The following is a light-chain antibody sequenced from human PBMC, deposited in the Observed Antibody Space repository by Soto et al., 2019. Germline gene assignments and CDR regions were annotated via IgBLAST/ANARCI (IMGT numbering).Light chain of an antibody. CDR1: QSVNRNS. J-gene: IGKJ1*01. CDR2: AAS. Sequence: EIVLTQSPGTLSLSPGERATLSCRASQSVNRNSLAWYQQKPGEAPRLLIHAASSRVGGIPDKYSGSGSGTDFTLTISRLEPEDFAVYYCQQYGTSSLTFGQGTKVEIK. CDR3: QQYGTSSLT. V-gene: IGKV3-20*01.